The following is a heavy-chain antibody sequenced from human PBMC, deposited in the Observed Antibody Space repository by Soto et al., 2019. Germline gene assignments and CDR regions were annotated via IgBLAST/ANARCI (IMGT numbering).Heavy chain of an antibody. Sequence: QVQVLQSGAEVKKPGGSVKVSCNASDYTFTSYGIRWVRQAPGQGLEWMGWRSVHNGNTKNAQKLKGIVTMTPAASTSTAYMELRSLRSDATAFYYCARDLHLGLGDYWGQATLVTVSS. CDR3: ARDLHLGLGDY. D-gene: IGHD7-27*01. CDR2: RSVHNGNT. V-gene: IGHV1-18*01. J-gene: IGHJ4*02. CDR1: DYTFTSYG.